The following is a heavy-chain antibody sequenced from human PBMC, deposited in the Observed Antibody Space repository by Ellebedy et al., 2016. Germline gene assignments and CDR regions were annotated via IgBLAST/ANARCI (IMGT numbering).Heavy chain of an antibody. V-gene: IGHV4-59*12. Sequence: SETLSLTCTVPGGSISSYYWSWIRQPPGKGLEWIGYISYSGSTNYNPSLKSRVTISVDTSKNQFSLKLSSVTAADTAVYYCARVSLTVRGVMGRENYYGMDVWGQGTTVTVSS. CDR3: ARVSLTVRGVMGRENYYGMDV. CDR1: GGSISSYY. D-gene: IGHD3-10*01. CDR2: ISYSGST. J-gene: IGHJ6*02.